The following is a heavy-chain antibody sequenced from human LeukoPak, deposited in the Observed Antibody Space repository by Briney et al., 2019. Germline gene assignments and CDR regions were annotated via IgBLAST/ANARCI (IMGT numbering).Heavy chain of an antibody. Sequence: PSETLSLTCAVYGGSFSGYYWSWIRQPPGKGLEWIGEINHSGSTNYNPSLKSRVTISVDTSKNQFSLKLSSVTAADTAVHYCARRFRGWYLYYFDYWGQGTLVTVSS. J-gene: IGHJ4*02. V-gene: IGHV4-34*01. CDR2: INHSGST. CDR1: GGSFSGYY. CDR3: ARRFRGWYLYYFDY. D-gene: IGHD6-19*01.